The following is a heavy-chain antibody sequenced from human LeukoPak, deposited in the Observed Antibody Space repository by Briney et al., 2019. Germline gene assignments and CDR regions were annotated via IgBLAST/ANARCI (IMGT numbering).Heavy chain of an antibody. V-gene: IGHV3-74*01. D-gene: IGHD3-22*01. J-gene: IGHJ3*02. CDR1: GFTFSSFW. CDR3: ARPPDSANDAFDI. CDR2: INSDGSST. Sequence: GGSLRLSCAVSGFTFSSFWMHWVRQAPGKGLVWVSRINSDGSSTSYADSVKGRFTVSRDNAKNTLYLQMNSLRGEDTAVYYCARPPDSANDAFDIWGQGTMVTVSS.